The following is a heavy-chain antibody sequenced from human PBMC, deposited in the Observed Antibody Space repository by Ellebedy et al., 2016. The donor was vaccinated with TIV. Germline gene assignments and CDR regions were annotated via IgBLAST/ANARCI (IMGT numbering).Heavy chain of an antibody. D-gene: IGHD3-10*01. V-gene: IGHV4-59*01. CDR3: ARTSTMVRGALDY. Sequence: SETLSLTXTVSDGSIRSYHWSWIRQSPGKGLEWIGYFHYSGTTNYNPSLKSRLSISVETSKNQFSLNLSSVTAADTGVYYCARTSTMVRGALDYWGQGTLVTVSS. CDR1: DGSIRSYH. CDR2: FHYSGTT. J-gene: IGHJ4*02.